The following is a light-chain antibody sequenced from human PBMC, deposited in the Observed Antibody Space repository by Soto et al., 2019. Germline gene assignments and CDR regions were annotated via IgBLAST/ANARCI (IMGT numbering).Light chain of an antibody. J-gene: IGKJ3*01. V-gene: IGKV1-9*01. CDR2: GAS. Sequence: IQLTQSPSFLSASVGDRVTITGRASQGIRRYLAWYQQRAGNAPELLIYGASTLRPGGASRFSGSRSGTEFDLTIRSLQHEDFATYFCQQLRTVPPFFTFGRGTKVDIK. CDR3: QQLRTVPPFFT. CDR1: QGIRRY.